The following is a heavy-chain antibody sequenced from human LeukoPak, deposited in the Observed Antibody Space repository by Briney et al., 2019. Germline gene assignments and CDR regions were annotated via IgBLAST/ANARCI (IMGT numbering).Heavy chain of an antibody. Sequence: QPGRSLRLSCEAAGFTFSTYGVHWVRQAPGKGLEWVALISYDGGKKYYADSVKGRFTISRDNSKNSLYLQINSLIPDDTAVYYCAKGKQQWWTFDALDIWGQGTTVTVSS. D-gene: IGHD5-18*01. CDR1: GFTFSTYG. V-gene: IGHV3-30*18. J-gene: IGHJ3*02. CDR3: AKGKQQWWTFDALDI. CDR2: ISYDGGKK.